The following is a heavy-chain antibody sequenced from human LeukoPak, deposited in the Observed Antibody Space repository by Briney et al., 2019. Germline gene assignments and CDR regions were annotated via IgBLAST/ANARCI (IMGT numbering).Heavy chain of an antibody. CDR3: AKAPKAYYMDV. J-gene: IGHJ6*03. V-gene: IGHV3-30*02. Sequence: GGSLRLSCAASGFTFSSYGMHWVRQAPGKGLEWVAFIRYDGGNKYYADSVKGRFTISRDNSKNTLYLQMNSLRAEDTAVYYCAKAPKAYYMDVWGKGTTVTVSS. CDR2: IRYDGGNK. CDR1: GFTFSSYG.